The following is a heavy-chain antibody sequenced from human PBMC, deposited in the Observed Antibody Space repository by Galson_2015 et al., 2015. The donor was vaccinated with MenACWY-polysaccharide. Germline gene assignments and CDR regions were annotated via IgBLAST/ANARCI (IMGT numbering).Heavy chain of an antibody. J-gene: IGHJ4*02. CDR2: MNPNSGNT. D-gene: IGHD2-21*01. V-gene: IGHV1-8*01. CDR1: GDTFTSYD. Sequence: SVKVSCKASGDTFTSYDINWVRQATGQGLEWMGWMNPNSGNTGYAQKFQGRVTMTSNSAITTAYMELSSLRSEDTAVYYCARVIARKYTFADSWGQGTLVTVSS. CDR3: ARVIARKYTFADS.